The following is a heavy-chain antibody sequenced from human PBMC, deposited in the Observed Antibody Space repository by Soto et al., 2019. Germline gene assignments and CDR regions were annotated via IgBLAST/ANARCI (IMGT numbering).Heavy chain of an antibody. Sequence: QVLLQESGPGLVKPSETLSLTCTVSGVSISDSYWAWIRQPAGKGLEWIGRVFTSGSTTYNPSLKRRVTMSVDASKRQFFLRLNSLTAADTAVYYCAREPDGGYLDYWGQGALVAVSS. D-gene: IGHD2-2*01. CDR3: AREPDGGYLDY. J-gene: IGHJ4*02. CDR2: VFTSGST. CDR1: GVSISDSY. V-gene: IGHV4-4*07.